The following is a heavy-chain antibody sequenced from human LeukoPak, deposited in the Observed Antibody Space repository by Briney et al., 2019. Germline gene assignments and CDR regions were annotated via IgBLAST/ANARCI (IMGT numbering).Heavy chain of an antibody. V-gene: IGHV5-51*01. CDR3: ARRIAAEAFDI. CDR2: IYPGDSDT. Sequence: GESLKISCNGSGYXFTNSWIGWVRQMPGKGLEWMGIIYPGDSDTRYSPSFQGQVTISADKSISTAYLQWSGLKASDTAMYYCARRIAAEAFDIWGQGTMVTVSA. CDR1: GYXFTNSW. J-gene: IGHJ3*02. D-gene: IGHD6-25*01.